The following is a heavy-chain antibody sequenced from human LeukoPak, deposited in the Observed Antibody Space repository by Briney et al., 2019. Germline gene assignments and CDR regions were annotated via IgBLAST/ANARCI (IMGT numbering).Heavy chain of an antibody. J-gene: IGHJ4*02. D-gene: IGHD3-22*01. V-gene: IGHV3-33*01. CDR3: AREGGDYYDSSGYSDY. CDR1: GFTFSSYG. CDR2: ICYDGSNK. Sequence: GRSLRLSCAASGFTFSSYGMHWVRQAPGKGLEWVAVICYDGSNKYYADSVKGRFTISRDNSKNTLYLQMNSLRAEDTAVYYCAREGGDYYDSSGYSDYWGQGTLVTVSS.